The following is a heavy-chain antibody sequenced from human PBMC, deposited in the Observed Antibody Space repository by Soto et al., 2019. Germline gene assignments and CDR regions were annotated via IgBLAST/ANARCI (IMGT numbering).Heavy chain of an antibody. CDR3: ARHFDWTFHY. V-gene: IGHV3-7*01. J-gene: IGHJ4*02. D-gene: IGHD3-9*01. CDR2: IKEDGSQK. CDR1: GFTFSSSW. Sequence: EVQLVESGGGLVQPGGSLRLSCAASGFTFSSSWMSWVRQAPGKRLEWVANIKEDGSQKNYLDSVKGRFTISRDNAKKSLYLQMNSLTAADTALYYCARHFDWTFHYWGQGTLATVSS.